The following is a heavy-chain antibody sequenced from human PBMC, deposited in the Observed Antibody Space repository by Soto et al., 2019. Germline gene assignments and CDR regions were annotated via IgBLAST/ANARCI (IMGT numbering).Heavy chain of an antibody. V-gene: IGHV2-26*01. CDR1: GFSLSSTQMG. D-gene: IGHD1-1*01. CDR2: VFSNGEK. CDR3: ARIPQNGTARRAFDI. J-gene: IGHJ3*02. Sequence: QVTLKESGPVLVKPTETLMLTCTVSGFSLSSTQMGVSWIRQPPGKALEWLAHVFSNGEKIYSTSLKSRLTISKDTSKSQVFLTMTNMDPVDTATYFCARIPQNGTARRAFDIWGQGTLVTVSS.